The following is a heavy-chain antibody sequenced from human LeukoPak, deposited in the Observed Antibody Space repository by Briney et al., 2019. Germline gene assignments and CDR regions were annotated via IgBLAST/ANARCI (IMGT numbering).Heavy chain of an antibody. CDR3: AIDSGSLDY. V-gene: IGHV3-33*08. J-gene: IGHJ4*02. Sequence: GGSLRLSCAASGFTFSSYSMNWVRQAPGKGLEWVAVIWYDGSNKYYADSVKGRFTISRDNSKNTLYLQMNSLRAEDTAVYYCAIDSGSLDYWGQGTLVTVSS. CDR2: IWYDGSNK. D-gene: IGHD1-26*01. CDR1: GFTFSSYS.